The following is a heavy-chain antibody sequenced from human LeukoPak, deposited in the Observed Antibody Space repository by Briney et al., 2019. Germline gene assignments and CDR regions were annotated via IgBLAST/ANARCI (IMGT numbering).Heavy chain of an antibody. CDR1: GGSISSGSYY. J-gene: IGHJ6*02. D-gene: IGHD4-11*01. CDR2: IYTSGST. Sequence: TLSLTYTVSGGSISSGSYYWSWIRRPAGKGLEWIGRIYTSGSTNYNPSLKSRVTISVDTSKNQFSLKLSSVTAADTAVYYCARGDYPYYYGMDVWGQGTTVTVSS. CDR3: ARGDYPYYYGMDV. V-gene: IGHV4-61*02.